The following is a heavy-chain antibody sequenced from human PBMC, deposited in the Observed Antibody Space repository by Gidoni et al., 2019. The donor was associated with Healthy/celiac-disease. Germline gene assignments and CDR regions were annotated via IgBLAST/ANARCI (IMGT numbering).Heavy chain of an antibody. CDR1: GYSFTSYW. Sequence: EVQLVQSGAEVKKPGESLKISCQGSGYSFTSYWIGWVRQMPGKGLEWMGFIYPGDSDTRYSPSFQGQVTISADKSISTAYLQWSSLKASDTDMYYCARQGDYYYYGMDVWGQGTTVTVSS. J-gene: IGHJ6*02. CDR3: ARQGDYYYYGMDV. V-gene: IGHV5-51*01. CDR2: IYPGDSDT.